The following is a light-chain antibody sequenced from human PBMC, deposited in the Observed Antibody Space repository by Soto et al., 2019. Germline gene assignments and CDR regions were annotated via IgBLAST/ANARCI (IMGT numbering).Light chain of an antibody. CDR1: QSVSGS. V-gene: IGKV3-20*01. CDR3: QQYGSSPPT. J-gene: IGKJ1*01. CDR2: GAS. Sequence: QSPTTLSVSPGASATLSIRASQSVSGSVAWYQQKPGQAPRLLIYGASSRATGIPDRFSGSGSGTDFTLTISRLEPEDFAVYYCQQYGSSPPTFGQGTKVDIK.